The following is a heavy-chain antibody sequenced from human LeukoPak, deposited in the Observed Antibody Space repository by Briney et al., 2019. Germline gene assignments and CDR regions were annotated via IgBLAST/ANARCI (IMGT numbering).Heavy chain of an antibody. CDR1: GFTFTKYA. V-gene: IGHV3-23*01. Sequence: GGSLRLSCAASGFTFTKYAMSWVRQAAGKGLEWVSAISGSGGSTYYADSVKGRFTISRDNSKNTLYLQMNSLRAEDTAVYYCAKASPNYYDSSGYTGYWGQGTLVTVSS. D-gene: IGHD3-22*01. CDR2: ISGSGGST. J-gene: IGHJ4*02. CDR3: AKASPNYYDSSGYTGY.